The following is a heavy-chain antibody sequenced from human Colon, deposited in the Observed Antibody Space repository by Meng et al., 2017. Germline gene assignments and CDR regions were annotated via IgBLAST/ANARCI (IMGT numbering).Heavy chain of an antibody. CDR3: IAYMVGRGGLGS. V-gene: IGHV4-30-4*01. Sequence: QVQPQESGRGLVKPSETLSLTFTVSGAAVDGGSYHWSWVRQPPGKGLECIGYTYQGRSTYYNPSLKSRVSMSEDTSKNQFSLTLNSVTAADTGVYYCIAYMVGRGGLGSWGQGTLVTVSS. D-gene: IGHD3/OR15-3a*01. CDR1: GAAVDGGSYH. J-gene: IGHJ5*02. CDR2: TYQGRST.